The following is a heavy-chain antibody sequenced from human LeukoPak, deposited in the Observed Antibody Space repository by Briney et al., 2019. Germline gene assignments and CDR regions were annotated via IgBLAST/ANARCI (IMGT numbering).Heavy chain of an antibody. Sequence: GASVKVSCKASGGTFSSYAISWVRQAPGQGLEWMGGIIPIFGTANYAQKFQGRVTITADESTSTAYMELSSLRSEDTAVYYCARAKGATIFRPPDYWGQGTLVTVSS. CDR3: ARAKGATIFRPPDY. J-gene: IGHJ4*02. V-gene: IGHV1-69*01. CDR2: IIPIFGTA. CDR1: GGTFSSYA. D-gene: IGHD3-9*01.